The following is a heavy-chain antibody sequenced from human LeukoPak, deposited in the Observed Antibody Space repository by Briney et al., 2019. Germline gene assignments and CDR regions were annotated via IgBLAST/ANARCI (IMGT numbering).Heavy chain of an antibody. CDR3: ARDRSGGVFDY. J-gene: IGHJ4*02. V-gene: IGHV3-33*01. CDR1: GFTFSSYG. D-gene: IGHD3-10*01. CDR2: IWYDGSNK. Sequence: GRSLRLSCAASGFTFSSYGMHWVRQAPGKGLEWVAVIWYDGSNKYYADSVKGRFTISRDNSKNTLYLQMNSLRAEDTAVYYCARDRSGGVFDYWGQGTLVTVSS.